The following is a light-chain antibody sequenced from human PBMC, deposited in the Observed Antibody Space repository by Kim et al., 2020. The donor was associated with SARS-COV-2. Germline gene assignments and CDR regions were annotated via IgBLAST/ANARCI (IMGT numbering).Light chain of an antibody. Sequence: SYELTQPPSVSVSPGQTATITCFGDKLGNQYASWYQQKSGQSPVLVIYQNTNRPSGIPERFSGSNSGNAATLTISGTQALDEADYYCQAWDSSTVIFGGGTQLTVL. CDR3: QAWDSSTVI. V-gene: IGLV3-1*01. CDR1: KLGNQY. CDR2: QNT. J-gene: IGLJ2*01.